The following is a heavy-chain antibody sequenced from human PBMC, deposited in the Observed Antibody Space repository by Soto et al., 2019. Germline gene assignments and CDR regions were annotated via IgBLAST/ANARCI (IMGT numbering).Heavy chain of an antibody. D-gene: IGHD6-19*01. CDR2: IWYDASNK. CDR3: ARDCAGYSSGWYQRGGFDY. J-gene: IGHJ4*02. CDR1: GFTFSSYG. V-gene: IGHV3-33*01. Sequence: QVQPVESGGGVVQPGRSLRLSCAASGFTFSSYGMHWVRQAPGKGLEWVAVIWYDASNKYYADSVKGRFTISRDNSKXXLXXQMNSLRAEDTAVYYCARDCAGYSSGWYQRGGFDYWGQGTLVTVSS.